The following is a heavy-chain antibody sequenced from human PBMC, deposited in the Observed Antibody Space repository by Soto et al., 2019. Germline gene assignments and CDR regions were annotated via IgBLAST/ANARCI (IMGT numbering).Heavy chain of an antibody. V-gene: IGHV1-69*13. CDR1: GGTFSSYA. D-gene: IGHD6-6*01. J-gene: IGHJ3*02. CDR2: IIPIFGTA. CDR3: AKHRSSSPRSAFDI. Sequence: GASVKVSCKASGGTFSSYAISWVRQAPGQGLEWMGGIIPIFGTANYAQKFQGRVTITADESTSTAYMELSSLRSEDTAVYYCAKHRSSSPRSAFDIWGQGTMVTVSS.